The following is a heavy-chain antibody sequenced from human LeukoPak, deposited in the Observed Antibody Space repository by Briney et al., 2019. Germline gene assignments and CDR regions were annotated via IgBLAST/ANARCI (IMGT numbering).Heavy chain of an antibody. CDR3: ATSTSVTHTRDP. J-gene: IGHJ5*02. Sequence: ASVKVSCKASGYAFNVIYFNWVRQAPGQGLEWVGWINPNSGARIYSQKFQGRVTMDTSVSTVYMELSSLTSDDTAVYYCATSTSVTHTRDPWGQGTLVTVSS. V-gene: IGHV1-2*02. CDR2: INPNSGAR. CDR1: GYAFNVIY. D-gene: IGHD5-24*01.